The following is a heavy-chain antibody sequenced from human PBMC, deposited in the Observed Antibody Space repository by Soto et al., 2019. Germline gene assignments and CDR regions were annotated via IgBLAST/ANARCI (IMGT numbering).Heavy chain of an antibody. CDR2: IYASGAT. CDR1: GGSISTYY. Sequence: PSETLSLTNTVSGGSISTYYWSWIRQPPGGILEWIGYIYASGATTYNPSLESRVTMSVDMPNNEFSLELTSLTAADTAVYYCARSHSFDGSIYHYYFDFWGQGTLVTVSS. V-gene: IGHV4-59*01. CDR3: ARSHSFDGSIYHYYFDF. J-gene: IGHJ4*02. D-gene: IGHD3-10*01.